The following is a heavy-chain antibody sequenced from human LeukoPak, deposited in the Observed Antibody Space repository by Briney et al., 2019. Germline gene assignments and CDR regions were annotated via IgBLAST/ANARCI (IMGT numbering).Heavy chain of an antibody. D-gene: IGHD4-17*01. V-gene: IGHV1-8*02. Sequence: ASVKVSCKSSGYTFTTYGINWVRQDTGQGLEWMGWMSPNSGNTGYAQKFQGRVTMTRDTSTSTVYIELSSLRSEDTAVYYCARVYYGDYVRFDYWGQGTLVTVSS. CDR2: MSPNSGNT. J-gene: IGHJ4*02. CDR3: ARVYYGDYVRFDY. CDR1: GYTFTTYG.